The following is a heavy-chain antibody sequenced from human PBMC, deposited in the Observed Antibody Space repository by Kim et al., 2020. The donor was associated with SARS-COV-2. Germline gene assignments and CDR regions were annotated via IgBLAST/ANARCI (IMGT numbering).Heavy chain of an antibody. Sequence: KFQGRVTMTRDTSTSTVYMELSSLRSEDTAVYYCARGDLVVAATLDAFDIWGQGTMVTVSS. D-gene: IGHD2-15*01. CDR3: ARGDLVVAATLDAFDI. V-gene: IGHV1-46*01. J-gene: IGHJ3*02.